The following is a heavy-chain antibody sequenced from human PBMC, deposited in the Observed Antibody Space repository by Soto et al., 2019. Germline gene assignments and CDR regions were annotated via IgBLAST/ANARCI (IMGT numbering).Heavy chain of an antibody. CDR2: IFDSGTT. J-gene: IGHJ4*02. CDR3: ARELSWTGAFDY. D-gene: IGHD2-8*02. CDR1: GGSISSVNHY. V-gene: IGHV4-31*02. Sequence: QVQLEQSGPGLVKPSQTLSLTCNISGGSISSVNHYWSWIRQSPREGLEWIGYIFDSGTTHYNPSFMGRVPILGDTSQTQFSLTIHSVTVADSAVYYCARELSWTGAFDYWGRGTLVTVSS.